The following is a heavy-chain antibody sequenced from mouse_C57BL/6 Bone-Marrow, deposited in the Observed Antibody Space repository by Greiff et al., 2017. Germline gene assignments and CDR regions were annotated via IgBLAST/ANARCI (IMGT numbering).Heavy chain of an antibody. CDR2: IHPNSGST. CDR3: ARHYYGSIPYAMDY. D-gene: IGHD1-1*01. Sequence: QVQLQQPGAELVKPGASVKLSCKASGYTFTSYWMHWVKQRPGQGLEWIGMIHPNSGSTNYNEKFKSKATLTVDKSSSTAYMQLSSLTSEDSAVYYCARHYYGSIPYAMDYWGQGTSVTVSS. J-gene: IGHJ4*01. V-gene: IGHV1-64*01. CDR1: GYTFTSYW.